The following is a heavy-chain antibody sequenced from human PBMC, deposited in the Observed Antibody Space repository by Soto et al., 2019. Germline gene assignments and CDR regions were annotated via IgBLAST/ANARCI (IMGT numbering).Heavy chain of an antibody. CDR2: ISDSGGIT. CDR3: AKGYSSSWPLSHYGLDV. J-gene: IGHJ6*02. Sequence: EVQLLESGGGLVQPGGSLRLSCAVSGFTFSSYGMSWVRQAPGKGLEWVAGISDSGGITHNADSVKGRFTISRDNFNNTLYLQMSGLRVEDTAVYSCAKGYSSSWPLSHYGLDVWGQGTAVTVSS. CDR1: GFTFSSYG. D-gene: IGHD6-13*01. V-gene: IGHV3-23*01.